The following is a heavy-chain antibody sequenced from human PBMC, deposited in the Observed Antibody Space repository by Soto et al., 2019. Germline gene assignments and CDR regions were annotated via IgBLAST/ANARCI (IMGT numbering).Heavy chain of an antibody. D-gene: IGHD3-22*01. CDR3: ARAVTMIVVAFGPYYFDY. V-gene: IGHV4-31*03. CDR2: IYYSGST. CDR1: GGSISSGGYY. Sequence: SETLSLTCPVSGGSISSGGYYWSWIRQHPGKGLEWIGYIYYSGSTYNNPSLKSRVTISVDTSKNQFSLKLSSVTAADTAVYYCARAVTMIVVAFGPYYFDYWGQGTLVTVSS. J-gene: IGHJ4*02.